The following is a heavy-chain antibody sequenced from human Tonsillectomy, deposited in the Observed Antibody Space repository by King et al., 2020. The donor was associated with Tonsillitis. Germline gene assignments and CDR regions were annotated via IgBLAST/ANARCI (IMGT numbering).Heavy chain of an antibody. CDR1: GGSISSYY. CDR2: IYYSGST. Sequence: VQLQESGPGLVKPSETLSLTCTVSGGSISSYYWSWIRQPPGKGLEWIGYIYYSGSTNYNPSLKSRVTISVDTSKNQFSLKLSSVTAADTAVYYCARRLRQYNYYMDVWGKGTTVTVSS. J-gene: IGHJ6*03. CDR3: ARRLRQYNYYMDV. V-gene: IGHV4-59*08.